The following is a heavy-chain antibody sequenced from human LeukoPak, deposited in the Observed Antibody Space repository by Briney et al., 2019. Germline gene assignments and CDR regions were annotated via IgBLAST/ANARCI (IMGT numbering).Heavy chain of an antibody. V-gene: IGHV1-2*02. CDR1: GYRFTGYY. D-gene: IGHD5-24*01. CDR2: ISPESGGT. CDR3: ARSRSGYNYFPGAY. J-gene: IGHJ4*02. Sequence: ASVKVSCKASGYRFTGYYMHWVRQAPGQGLEWMGWISPESGGTNYPQKFQGRITMTSDTSISTAYMELSSLTSDVTAAYYCARSRSGYNYFPGAYWGQGTLVTVSS.